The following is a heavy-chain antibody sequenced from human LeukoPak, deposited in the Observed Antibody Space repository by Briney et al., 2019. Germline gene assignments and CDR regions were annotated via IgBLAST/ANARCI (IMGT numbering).Heavy chain of an antibody. D-gene: IGHD6-6*01. CDR1: GGSISSSSYY. V-gene: IGHV4-39*07. CDR2: INHSGST. J-gene: IGHJ4*02. Sequence: NASETLSLTCTVSGGSISSSSYYWTWIRQSPGKGLEWIGEINHSGSTNYNPSLKSRVTISVDTSKKQSSLKLNSVTAADTAVYYCARRRQPVGTSGYFDYWGQETLVTVSS. CDR3: ARRRQPVGTSGYFDY.